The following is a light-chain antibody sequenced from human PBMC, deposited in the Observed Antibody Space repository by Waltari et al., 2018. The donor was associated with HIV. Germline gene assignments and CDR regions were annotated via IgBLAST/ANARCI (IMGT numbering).Light chain of an antibody. CDR1: SSDVGGYNF. CDR3: SSYTSSNTLPYV. J-gene: IGLJ1*01. CDR2: DVS. V-gene: IGLV2-14*03. Sequence: QSALTQPASVSGSPGQSIPISCTGTSSDVGGYNFVSCYQQHPGKAPKPIIYDVSNRPSGVSNRFSGSKSGNTASLTISGLQAEDEADYYCSSYTSSNTLPYVFGTGTKVTVL.